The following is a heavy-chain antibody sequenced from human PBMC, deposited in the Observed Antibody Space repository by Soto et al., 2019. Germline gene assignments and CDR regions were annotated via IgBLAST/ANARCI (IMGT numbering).Heavy chain of an antibody. Sequence: GGSLRLSCAASGFTFSSYAMQWVRQAPGKGLEWVAVISYDGSNKYYADSVKGRFTISRDNSKNTLYLKMNSLRAEDTAVYYCARDLGFWSGYGGYWGQGTLVTVSS. D-gene: IGHD3-3*01. J-gene: IGHJ4*02. CDR1: GFTFSSYA. CDR3: ARDLGFWSGYGGY. V-gene: IGHV3-30-3*01. CDR2: ISYDGSNK.